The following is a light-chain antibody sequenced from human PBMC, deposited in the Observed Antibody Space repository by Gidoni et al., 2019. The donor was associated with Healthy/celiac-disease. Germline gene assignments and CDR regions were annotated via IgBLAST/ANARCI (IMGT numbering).Light chain of an antibody. J-gene: IGKJ4*01. CDR3: QQLNSYPPT. Sequence: DIQLTQSPSFLSASVGDRVTITCRACQGISSYLAWYQQKPGKAPKLLIYAASTLQSGVPSRFSGSGSGTEFTLTISSLQPEDFATYYCQQLNSYPPTFXGXTKVEIK. CDR1: QGISSY. V-gene: IGKV1-9*01. CDR2: AAS.